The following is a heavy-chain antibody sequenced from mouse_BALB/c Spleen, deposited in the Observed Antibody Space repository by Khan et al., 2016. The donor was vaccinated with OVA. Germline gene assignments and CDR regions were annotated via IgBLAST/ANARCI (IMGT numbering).Heavy chain of an antibody. V-gene: IGHV2-9*02. Sequence: QVQLKESGPGLVTPSQSLSITCTVSGYSFTRYGVHWVRQPPGKGLEWLGLILAGRSKNYYWALMSRLSILIANSSSLVFFIMNSLQTDDTAWYYCARSKYHARYWGQGTTLTVSS. CDR3: ARSKYHARY. CDR1: GYSFTRYG. CDR2: ILAGRSK. J-gene: IGHJ2*01. D-gene: IGHD3-3*01.